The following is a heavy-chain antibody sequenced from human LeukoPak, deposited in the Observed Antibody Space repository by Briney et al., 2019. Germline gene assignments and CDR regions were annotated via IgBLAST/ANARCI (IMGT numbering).Heavy chain of an antibody. J-gene: IGHJ5*02. V-gene: IGHV1-69*13. Sequence: ASVKVSCKASGYTFTSYGISWVRQAPGQGLEWMGGSIPIFGTANYAQKFQGRVTITADESTSTAYMELSSLRSEDTAVYYCARKLGHCSSTSCYGVNWFDPWGQGTLVTVSS. D-gene: IGHD2-2*03. CDR2: SIPIFGTA. CDR3: ARKLGHCSSTSCYGVNWFDP. CDR1: GYTFTSYG.